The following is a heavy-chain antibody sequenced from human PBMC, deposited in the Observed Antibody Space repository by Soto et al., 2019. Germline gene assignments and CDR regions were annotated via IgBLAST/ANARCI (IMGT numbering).Heavy chain of an antibody. CDR3: AKEGGDCSSTSCYGRVYY. CDR2: ISGSGGST. V-gene: IGHV3-23*01. J-gene: IGHJ4*02. D-gene: IGHD2-2*03. Sequence: EVQLLESGGGLVQPGGSLRLSCAASGFTFSSYAMSWVRQAPGKGLEWVSAISGSGGSTYYADSVKGRFTISRDNSKNTLDLQRTSLRAEDTAVYYCAKEGGDCSSTSCYGRVYYWGQGTLVTVSS. CDR1: GFTFSSYA.